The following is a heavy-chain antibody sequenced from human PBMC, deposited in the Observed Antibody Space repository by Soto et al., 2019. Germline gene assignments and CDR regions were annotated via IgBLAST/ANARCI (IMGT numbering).Heavy chain of an antibody. CDR2: IIPISDTT. CDR3: ARSQGSSTSLDTYYYYYYGMDV. Sequence: QVQLVQSGAEVKKPGSSVKVSCKASGGTFSSYAISWVRQAPGQGLEWMGGIIPISDTTNYAQKFQGRVTITADETTSTAYVELSSLRSEDTAVYYFARSQGSSTSLDTYYYYYYGMDVWGQGTTVTVSS. D-gene: IGHD2-2*01. J-gene: IGHJ6*02. V-gene: IGHV1-69*01. CDR1: GGTFSSYA.